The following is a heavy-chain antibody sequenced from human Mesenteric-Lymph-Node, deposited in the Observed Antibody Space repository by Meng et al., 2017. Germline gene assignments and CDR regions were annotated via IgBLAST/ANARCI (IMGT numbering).Heavy chain of an antibody. D-gene: IGHD6-13*01. CDR1: GFTFSSYA. CDR2: ISHDGSDI. V-gene: IGHV3-30*04. CDR3: ARGMGSGSWCFDY. Sequence: GESLKISCAASGFTFSSYAMHWVRQAPGKGLVWVALISHDGSDIHYADSVKGRFTISRDNSKNKLYLEINSLGAEDTAVYYCARGMGSGSWCFDYWGQGTLVTVSS. J-gene: IGHJ4*02.